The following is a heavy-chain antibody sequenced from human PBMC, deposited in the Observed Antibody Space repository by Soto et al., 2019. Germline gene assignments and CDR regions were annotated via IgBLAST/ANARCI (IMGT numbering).Heavy chain of an antibody. CDR2: IKQDGSEK. CDR1: GFTFSSYW. J-gene: IGHJ4*02. V-gene: IGHV3-7*01. CDR3: ARDRPTAYYYDSGSDY. D-gene: IGHD3-22*01. Sequence: ESGGGLVQPGGSLRLSCAASGFTFSSYWMSWVRQAPGKGLEWVANIKQDGSEKYYVDSVKGRFTISRDNAKNSLYLQMNSLRAEDTAVYYCARDRPTAYYYDSGSDYWGQGTLVTVSS.